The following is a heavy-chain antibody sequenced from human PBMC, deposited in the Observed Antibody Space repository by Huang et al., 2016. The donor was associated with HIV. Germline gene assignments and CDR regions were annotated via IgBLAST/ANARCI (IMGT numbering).Heavy chain of an antibody. J-gene: IGHJ3*02. Sequence: QVHLQESGPGLVKPSETLSLICTVSGVSTRTSFWSWIRQPAGKGPECIALMPQSGGTKSNPALRSRVTISVDTSKNQLSLRLTSVTAADTAVYYCAREDRNAFDIWGQGIMVIVSS. CDR2: MPQSGGT. CDR1: GVSTRTSF. CDR3: AREDRNAFDI. V-gene: IGHV4-4*07.